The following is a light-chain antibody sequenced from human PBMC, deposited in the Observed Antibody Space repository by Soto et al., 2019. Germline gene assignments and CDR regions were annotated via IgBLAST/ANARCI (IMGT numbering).Light chain of an antibody. CDR2: DAS. CDR1: QSVSSW. V-gene: IGKV1-5*01. CDR3: QKYNSYAWT. Sequence: PLTPSPATLSLSNVDRDTLSCRASQSVSSWLAWYQQKKGKAPKLLIYDASSLESGVPSRFSASGYGKEFTLNIRSMKQDDCSTYECQKYNSYAWT. J-gene: IGKJ1*01.